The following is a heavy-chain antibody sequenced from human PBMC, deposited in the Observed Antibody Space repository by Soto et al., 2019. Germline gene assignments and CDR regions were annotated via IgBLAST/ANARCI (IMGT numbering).Heavy chain of an antibody. D-gene: IGHD3-3*01. CDR1: GYTFTSYD. Sequence: GASVKVSCKASGYTFTSYDINWVRQATGQGLEWMGWMNPNSGNTGYAQKFQGRVTMTRNTSISTAYMELSSLRSEDTAVYYCAGCPFNDDFCSGDYLRGAFYIWSRGTMVPVSS. CDR2: MNPNSGNT. J-gene: IGHJ3*02. CDR3: AGCPFNDDFCSGDYLRGAFYI. V-gene: IGHV1-8*01.